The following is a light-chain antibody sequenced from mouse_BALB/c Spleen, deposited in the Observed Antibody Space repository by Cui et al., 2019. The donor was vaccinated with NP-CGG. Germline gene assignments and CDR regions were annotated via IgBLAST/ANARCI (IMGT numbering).Light chain of an antibody. Sequence: QAVVTQESALTTSPGETVTVTCRSSTGAVTTSNYANWVQEKPDHLFTGPIGGTNNRAPGVPARFSGSLIGDKAALTITGAQTEDEAIYFCALWYSNHWVFGGGNKLTVL. V-gene: IGLV1*01. CDR2: GTN. CDR3: ALWYSNHWV. CDR1: TGAVTTSNY. J-gene: IGLJ1*01.